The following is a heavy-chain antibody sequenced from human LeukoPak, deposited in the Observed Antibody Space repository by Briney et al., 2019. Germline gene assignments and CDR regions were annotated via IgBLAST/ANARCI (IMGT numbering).Heavy chain of an antibody. CDR3: TSGLSVRRSNNTPVDY. D-gene: IGHD1-1*01. CDR2: IRGKANSYAT. V-gene: IGHV3-73*01. J-gene: IGHJ4*02. Sequence: GGSLRLSCTASGFTFSGSAMHWVRQASGKGLDWVGRIRGKANSYATVYAASVKGRFTISRDDSKNTAYLQMNSLKTEDTAVYYCTSGLSVRRSNNTPVDYWGQGTLVTVSS. CDR1: GFTFSGSA.